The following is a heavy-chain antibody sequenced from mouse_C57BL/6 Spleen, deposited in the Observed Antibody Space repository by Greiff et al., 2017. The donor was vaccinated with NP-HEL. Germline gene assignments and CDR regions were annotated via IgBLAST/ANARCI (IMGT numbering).Heavy chain of an antibody. CDR2: IYPGDGDT. D-gene: IGHD2-2*01. J-gene: IGHJ3*01. V-gene: IGHV1-82*01. CDR1: GYAFSSSW. Sequence: QVQLKESGPELVKPGASVKISCKASGYAFSSSWMNWVKQRPGKGLEWIGRIYPGDGDTNYNGKFKGKATLTADKSSSTAYMQLSSLTSEDSAVYFCARGEFMVPYWGQGTLVTVSA. CDR3: ARGEFMVPY.